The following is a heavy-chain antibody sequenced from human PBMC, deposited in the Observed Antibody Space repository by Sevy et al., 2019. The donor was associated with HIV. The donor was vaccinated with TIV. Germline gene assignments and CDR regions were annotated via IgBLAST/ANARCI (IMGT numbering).Heavy chain of an antibody. D-gene: IGHD1-26*01. CDR1: GGTFSSYA. J-gene: IGHJ6*01. Sequence: ASVKVSCKASGGTFSSYAISWVRQAPGQGLEWMGGIIPIFGTANYAQKFQGRVTITADESTSTAYMELGSLRSEDTALYYCARLEGSGCTKLDYYYDYGMDVRGERATATDS. CDR3: ARLEGSGCTKLDYYYDYGMDV. CDR2: IIPIFGTA. V-gene: IGHV1-69*13.